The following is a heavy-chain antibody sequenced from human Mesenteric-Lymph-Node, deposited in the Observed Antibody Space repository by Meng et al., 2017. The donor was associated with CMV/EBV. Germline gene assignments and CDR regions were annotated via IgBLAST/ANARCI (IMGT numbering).Heavy chain of an antibody. CDR2: INSDGSST. D-gene: IGHD5-18*01. V-gene: IGHV3-74*01. CDR3: ARPTLYSYGFRTDHYYGMDV. CDR1: GFIFSNHW. J-gene: IGHJ6*02. Sequence: GGSLRLSCAASGFIFSNHWTHWVRQVPGKGLVWVSRINSDGSSTSYADAVKGRFTISRDNAKNILYLQMNSLRAEDTAVYYCARPTLYSYGFRTDHYYGMDVWGQGTTVTVSS.